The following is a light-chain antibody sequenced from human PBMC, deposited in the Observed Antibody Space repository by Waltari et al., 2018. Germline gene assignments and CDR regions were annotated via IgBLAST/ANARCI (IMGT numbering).Light chain of an antibody. Sequence: MLTQSPAPLSLSPGETATLSCRASQSLTKYYLAWYQQKPGQAPRLLIYGASSRAAGIPERCRGSGSGTDFTLTINRLEPEDFAMYYCQQYGSSILYTFGQGTKLEIK. CDR2: GAS. J-gene: IGKJ2*01. CDR3: QQYGSSILYT. CDR1: QSLTKYY. V-gene: IGKV3-20*01.